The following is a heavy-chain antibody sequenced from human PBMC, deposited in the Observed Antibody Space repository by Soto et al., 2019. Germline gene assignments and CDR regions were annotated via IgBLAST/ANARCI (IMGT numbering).Heavy chain of an antibody. CDR3: ARLGTAVAGLKYFDY. V-gene: IGHV1-18*01. CDR2: ISAYNGNT. J-gene: IGHJ4*02. CDR1: GYTFTSYG. Sequence: DSVKIYCKTSGYTFTSYGISWVRQAPEQGLEWMGWISAYNGNTNYAQKLQGRVTMTTDTSTSTAYMELRSLRSDDTAVYYCARLGTAVAGLKYFDYWGQGTLVTVSS. D-gene: IGHD6-19*01.